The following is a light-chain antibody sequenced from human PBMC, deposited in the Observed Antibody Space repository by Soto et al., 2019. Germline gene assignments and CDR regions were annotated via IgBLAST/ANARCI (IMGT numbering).Light chain of an antibody. CDR3: QQYYTTLS. CDR1: QSVLYNSDNKNY. CDR2: WAS. J-gene: IGKJ4*01. V-gene: IGKV4-1*01. Sequence: DIVMTQSPDSLAVSLGERVTINCKSSQSVLYNSDNKNYLAWYQQKPGQPPQLLIYWASTRDSGVPDRFSGRGSGADFTLTISSLQAEDVAVYYCQQYYTTLSFGGGTKVEIK.